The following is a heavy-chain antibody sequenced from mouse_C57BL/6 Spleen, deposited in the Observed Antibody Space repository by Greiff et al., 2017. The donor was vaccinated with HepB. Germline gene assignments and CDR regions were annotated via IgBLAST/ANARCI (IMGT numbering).Heavy chain of an antibody. D-gene: IGHD2-3*01. Sequence: VQLQQSGAELVMPGASVKLSCKASGYTFTSYWMHWVKQRPGQGLEWIGEIDPSDSYTNYNQKFKGKSTLTVDKSSSTAYMQLSSLTSEDSAVYYCARGDGSRPFDYWGQGTTLTVSS. CDR1: GYTFTSYW. CDR2: IDPSDSYT. J-gene: IGHJ2*01. V-gene: IGHV1-69*01. CDR3: ARGDGSRPFDY.